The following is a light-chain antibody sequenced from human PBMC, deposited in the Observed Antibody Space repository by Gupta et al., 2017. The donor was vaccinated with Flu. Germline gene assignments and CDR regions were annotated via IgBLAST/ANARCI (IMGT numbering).Light chain of an antibody. J-gene: IGKJ5*01. V-gene: IGKV3D-20*01. Sequence: EIVLTQSPATLSLSPGERATLSCGASLSVSSSYLAWYQQKPGLAPRLLIYDASSRATGIPDRFSGSGSGTDFTLTISRLEPEDFAVYYCQQYGSSPTFGQGTRLEIK. CDR1: LSVSSSY. CDR3: QQYGSSPT. CDR2: DAS.